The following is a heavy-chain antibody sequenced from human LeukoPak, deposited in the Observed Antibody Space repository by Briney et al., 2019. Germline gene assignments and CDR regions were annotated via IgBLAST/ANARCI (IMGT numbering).Heavy chain of an antibody. V-gene: IGHV4-34*01. CDR2: INHSGST. J-gene: IGHJ4*02. D-gene: IGHD3-10*01. Sequence: SETLSLTCAAYGGSFSGYYWSWIRKPPGKGGEWIGEINHSGSTNYNPSLKSRVTISVDTSKNQFSLKLSSVTAADTAVYYCARRGALWFFRWRQGTLVTVSS. CDR1: GGSFSGYY. CDR3: ARRGALWFFR.